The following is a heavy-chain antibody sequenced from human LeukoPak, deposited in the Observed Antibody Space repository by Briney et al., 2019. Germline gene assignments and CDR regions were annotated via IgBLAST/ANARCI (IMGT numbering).Heavy chain of an antibody. J-gene: IGHJ4*02. CDR1: GISLSNYA. Sequence: GGSLRLSCVVSGISLSNYAMTWVRQAPGKGLEWVSYISERGGSTTYADSVKGRFTISTDTSLNTLYLQMNNLRAEDTAVYFCAKRGVVIRGILVIGYHQEAYHYDFWGQGGLVTVSS. V-gene: IGHV3-23*01. CDR3: AKRGVVIRGILVIGYHQEAYHYDF. D-gene: IGHD3-10*01. CDR2: ISERGGST.